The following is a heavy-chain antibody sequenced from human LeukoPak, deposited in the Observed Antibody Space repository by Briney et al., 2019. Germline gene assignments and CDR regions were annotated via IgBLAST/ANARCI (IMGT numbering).Heavy chain of an antibody. CDR1: GDSVSSNSVT. D-gene: IGHD2-2*01. CDR2: TYYRFTWYN. J-gene: IGHJ5*02. CDR3: ARRLTQYDCFDP. Sequence: TSQTLSLTCAISGDSVSSNSVTWNWIRQSPSRGLEWLGRTYYRFTWYNDYAVSVRGRITVNPDTSKNQFSLHLNSVTPEDTAVYYCARRLTQYDCFDPWGQGILVTVSS. V-gene: IGHV6-1*01.